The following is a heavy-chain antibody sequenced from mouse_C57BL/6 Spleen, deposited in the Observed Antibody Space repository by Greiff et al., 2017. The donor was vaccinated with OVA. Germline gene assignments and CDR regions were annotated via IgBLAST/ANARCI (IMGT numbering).Heavy chain of an antibody. Sequence: QVQLQQPGAELVMPGASVKLSCKASGYTFTSYWMHWVKQRPGQGLEWIREIDPSDSYTNYNQKFKGKSTLTVDKSSSTAYMQLSSLTSEDSAVYYCARLDGSSPFAYWGQGTLVTVSA. CDR3: ARLDGSSPFAY. J-gene: IGHJ3*01. CDR1: GYTFTSYW. D-gene: IGHD1-1*01. CDR2: IDPSDSYT. V-gene: IGHV1-69*01.